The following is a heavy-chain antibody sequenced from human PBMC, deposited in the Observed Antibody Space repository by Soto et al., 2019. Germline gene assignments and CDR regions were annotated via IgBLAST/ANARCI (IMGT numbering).Heavy chain of an antibody. V-gene: IGHV3-23*01. CDR1: GFTFSSYA. D-gene: IGHD1-26*01. CDR2: ISGSGGST. J-gene: IGHJ4*02. Sequence: GGSLRLSCAASGFTFSSYAMSWVRQAPGKGLEWVSAISGSGGSTYYADSVKGRFTISRDNSKNTLYLQMNSLRAEYTAVYYCAKDLAAVGLFDYWGQGTLVTVSS. CDR3: AKDLAAVGLFDY.